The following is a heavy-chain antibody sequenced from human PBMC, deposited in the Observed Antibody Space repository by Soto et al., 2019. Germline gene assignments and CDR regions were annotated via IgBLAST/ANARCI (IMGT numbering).Heavy chain of an antibody. J-gene: IGHJ4*02. CDR1: GYSFTTYW. CDR2: IYPGDSDT. Sequence: GESLKISCKGSGYSFTTYWIGWVRQMPGKGLEWMGIIYPGDSDTRYSPSFQGQVTISDDKSINTAYLQWSSLKASDTAMYYCATGGYCSSTSCYNFFDYWGQGTLVTVSS. D-gene: IGHD2-2*02. CDR3: ATGGYCSSTSCYNFFDY. V-gene: IGHV5-51*01.